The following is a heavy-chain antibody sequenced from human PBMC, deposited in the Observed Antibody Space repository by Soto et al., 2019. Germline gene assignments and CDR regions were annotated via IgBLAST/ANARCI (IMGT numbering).Heavy chain of an antibody. J-gene: IGHJ3*02. Sequence: SVKVSCNASGGTFSSYASSWVRQAPGQGLEWMGGIIPIFGTANYAQKFPGRVTITADKSTSTAYMELSSLRSEDTAGYYCECGYHDSRAPSSLDIWGRGTMVTVSS. CDR1: GGTFSSYA. CDR2: IIPIFGTA. CDR3: ECGYHDSRAPSSLDI. V-gene: IGHV1-69*06. D-gene: IGHD3-22*01.